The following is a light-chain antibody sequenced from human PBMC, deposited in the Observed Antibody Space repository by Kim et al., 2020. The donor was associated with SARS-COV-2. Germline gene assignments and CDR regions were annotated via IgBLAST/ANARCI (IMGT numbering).Light chain of an antibody. CDR2: DTS. V-gene: IGKV3-20*01. Sequence: IVLTQSPGTLSLSPGERATLSCRASPSVSNTYVAWYQQKPGQAPRLLIYDTSSRATGIADRFSGSGSGTDFTLTISRLEPEDFAVFYCQHYGSPTLTFGGGTKVDIK. J-gene: IGKJ4*01. CDR1: PSVSNTY. CDR3: QHYGSPTLT.